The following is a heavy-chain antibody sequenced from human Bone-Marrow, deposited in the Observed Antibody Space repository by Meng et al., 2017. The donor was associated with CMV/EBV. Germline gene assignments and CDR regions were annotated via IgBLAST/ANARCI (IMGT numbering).Heavy chain of an antibody. CDR2: ISAYNGNT. V-gene: IGHV1-18*01. J-gene: IGHJ4*02. D-gene: IGHD1-1*01. CDR3: ARDMLNWNFDY. Sequence: ASVKVSCKASGYTFTNYGISWVRQAPGQGLEWMGWISAYNGNTDYAQKLQGRVSMTTDSSTSTGFMELRSLRSDDTAVYYCARDMLNWNFDYWGQGTLVTVSS. CDR1: GYTFTNYG.